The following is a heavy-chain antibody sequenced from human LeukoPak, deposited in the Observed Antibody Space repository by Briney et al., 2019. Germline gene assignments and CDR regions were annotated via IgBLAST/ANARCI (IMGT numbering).Heavy chain of an antibody. CDR1: GYTFTNYH. V-gene: IGHV1-46*01. D-gene: IGHD5/OR15-5a*01. CDR3: ARESLVSPTDY. Sequence: EASVKVSCKASGYTFTNYHMNWVRQAPGQGLEWMGIINPSGGSTTNAQKFQGRVTMTRNTSISTAYMDLSSLRSEDTAVYYCARESLVSPTDYWGQGTLVTVSS. CDR2: INPSGGST. J-gene: IGHJ4*02.